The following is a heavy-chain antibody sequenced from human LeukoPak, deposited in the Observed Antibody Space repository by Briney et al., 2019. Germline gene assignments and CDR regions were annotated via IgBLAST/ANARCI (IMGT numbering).Heavy chain of an antibody. CDR2: IHYSGTT. CDR3: ARMGGYSGYATH. D-gene: IGHD5-12*01. Sequence: PSETLSLTCTVSGGTISTYYWSWIRQPPGKGLDWIGYIHYSGTTNYNPSLKNRVTISLDTSKNQFSLNLSSVTAADTAVYYCARMGGYSGYATHWGQGTLVTVSS. CDR1: GGTISTYY. V-gene: IGHV4-59*08. J-gene: IGHJ4*02.